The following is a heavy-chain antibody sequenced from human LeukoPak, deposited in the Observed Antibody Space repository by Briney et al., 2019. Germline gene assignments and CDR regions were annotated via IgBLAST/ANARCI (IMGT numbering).Heavy chain of an antibody. V-gene: IGHV1-69*05. J-gene: IGHJ4*02. CDR1: GGTFSSYA. Sequence: SVKVSCKASGGTFSSYAISWVRQAPGQGLEWMGGIIPTFGTANYAQKFQGRVTITTDESTSTAYMELSSLRSEDTAVYYCARVPRLRYCSSTSCYAEYWGQGTLVTVSS. D-gene: IGHD2-2*01. CDR3: ARVPRLRYCSSTSCYAEY. CDR2: IIPTFGTA.